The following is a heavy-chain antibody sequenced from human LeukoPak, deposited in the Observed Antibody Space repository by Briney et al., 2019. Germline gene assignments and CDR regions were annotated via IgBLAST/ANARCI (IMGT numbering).Heavy chain of an antibody. V-gene: IGHV4-39*01. CDR2: IYYSGST. Sequence: SETLSLTCTVSGGSISSSSYYWGWIRQPPGKGLEWIGSIYYSGSTYYNPSLKSRVTISVDTSKNQFSLKLSSVTAADTAVYYCARHSSKGLLWFGEPGSDFDYWGQGTLVTVSS. D-gene: IGHD3-10*01. CDR3: ARHSSKGLLWFGEPGSDFDY. CDR1: GGSISSSSYY. J-gene: IGHJ4*02.